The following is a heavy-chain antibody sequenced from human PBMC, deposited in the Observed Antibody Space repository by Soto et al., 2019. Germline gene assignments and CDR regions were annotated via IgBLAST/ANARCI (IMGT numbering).Heavy chain of an antibody. CDR2: IKVDSGYT. D-gene: IGHD3-9*01. J-gene: IGHJ5*02. CDR1: GYPFIKYG. CDR3: ATSYDTGFDP. Sequence: QLQLVQSAAEVKKPGASVRVSCKAYGYPFIKYGISWIRQAPEQGLEWMGWIKVDSGYTNYAQKFQGRVTMPADTSSDTAFRELRSLRLDDTAVYFGATSYDTGFDPWGQGTLVSVSS. V-gene: IGHV1-18*04.